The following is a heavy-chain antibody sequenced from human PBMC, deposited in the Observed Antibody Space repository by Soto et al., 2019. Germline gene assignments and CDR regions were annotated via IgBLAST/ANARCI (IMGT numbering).Heavy chain of an antibody. CDR2: VNHSGST. Sequence: PSETLSLTCAVYGVSFSGYYWSWIRQPPGKGLEWIGEVNHSGSTNYNPSLKSRVTISVDTSKNQFSLKLSSVTAADTAVYYCARGKRPKLAPTYYGMEVWGQGTTVIVSS. CDR1: GVSFSGYY. J-gene: IGHJ6*02. CDR3: ARGKRPKLAPTYYGMEV. D-gene: IGHD6-25*01. V-gene: IGHV4-34*01.